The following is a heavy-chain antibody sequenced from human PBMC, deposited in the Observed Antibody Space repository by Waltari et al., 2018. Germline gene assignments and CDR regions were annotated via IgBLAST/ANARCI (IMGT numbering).Heavy chain of an antibody. D-gene: IGHD3-16*02. CDR3: ATGNRGELSLGAIDY. CDR2: FDPEDDET. V-gene: IGHV1-24*01. Sequence: QVQLVQSGAEVKKPGASVKVSCKVSGYTLTELSMYWVRQAPGKGLEWMGGFDPEDDETIYAQKFQDRGTMTEDTSTDTAYMELSSLRSEDTAVYYCATGNRGELSLGAIDYWGQGTLVTVSS. CDR1: GYTLTELS. J-gene: IGHJ4*02.